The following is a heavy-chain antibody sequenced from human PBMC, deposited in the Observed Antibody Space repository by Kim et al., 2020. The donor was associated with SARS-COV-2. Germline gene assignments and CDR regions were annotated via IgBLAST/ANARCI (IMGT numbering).Heavy chain of an antibody. CDR3: ARAPIVVVITHFDY. V-gene: IGHV4-31*02. D-gene: IGHD3-22*01. J-gene: IGHJ4*02. Sequence: NPSLKSRVTISLDTSKNQFSPKLSSVTAADTAVYYCARAPIVVVITHFDYWGQGTLVTVSS.